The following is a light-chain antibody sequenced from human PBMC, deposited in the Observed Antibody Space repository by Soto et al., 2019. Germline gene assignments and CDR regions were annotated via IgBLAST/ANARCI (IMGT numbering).Light chain of an antibody. Sequence: DIQMTQSPSTLSASVGDRVTITCRASQSISSWLAWYQQKPGKAPNLLIYKASTLESGVPSRFSGSGSGTEFTLTISSVQPHDFATYYCQQYKSYPLTFGGGTKVDIK. CDR2: KAS. CDR3: QQYKSYPLT. J-gene: IGKJ4*01. CDR1: QSISSW. V-gene: IGKV1-5*03.